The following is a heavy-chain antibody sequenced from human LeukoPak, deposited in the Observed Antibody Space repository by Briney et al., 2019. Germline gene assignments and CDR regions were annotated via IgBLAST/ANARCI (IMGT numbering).Heavy chain of an antibody. D-gene: IGHD4-17*01. Sequence: PSETLSLTCAVSDDSFSSHYWTWIRQPPGKGLEWIGYISYIGSANYNPSLKSRVTISIDTSRNQFSLRLSSVTAADTAVYYCARDLVTVTKGFDIWGQGTMVSVSS. V-gene: IGHV4-59*11. CDR3: ARDLVTVTKGFDI. CDR1: DDSFSSHY. J-gene: IGHJ3*02. CDR2: ISYIGSA.